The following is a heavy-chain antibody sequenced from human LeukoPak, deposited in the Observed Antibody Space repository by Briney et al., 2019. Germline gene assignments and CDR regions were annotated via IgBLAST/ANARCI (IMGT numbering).Heavy chain of an antibody. CDR3: ARIRNYYGSGSYYKPNYYYYMDV. CDR2: IYPGDSDT. V-gene: IGHV5-51*01. CDR1: GYTFTRYW. Sequence: GESLKISCKGSGYTFTRYWIGWVRQMPGKGLEWMGIIYPGDSDTRYSPSFQGQVTISADKSISTAYLQWSSLKASDTAMYYCARIRNYYGSGSYYKPNYYYYMDVWGKGATVTISS. J-gene: IGHJ6*03. D-gene: IGHD3-10*01.